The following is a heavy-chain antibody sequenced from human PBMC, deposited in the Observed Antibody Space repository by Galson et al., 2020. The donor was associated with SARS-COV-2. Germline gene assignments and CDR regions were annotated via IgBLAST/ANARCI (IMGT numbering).Heavy chain of an antibody. CDR1: GFSLSTSGVG. CDR3: AHSTYCTNGVCYKGWFDP. Sequence: SGPTLVKPTQTLTLTCTFSGFSLSTSGVGVGWIRQPPGKALEWLALIYWNDDKRYSPSLKSRLTITKDTSKNQVVLTMTNMDPVDTATYYCAHSTYCTNGVCYKGWFDPWGQGTLVTVSP. J-gene: IGHJ5*02. CDR2: IYWNDDK. D-gene: IGHD2-8*01. V-gene: IGHV2-5*01.